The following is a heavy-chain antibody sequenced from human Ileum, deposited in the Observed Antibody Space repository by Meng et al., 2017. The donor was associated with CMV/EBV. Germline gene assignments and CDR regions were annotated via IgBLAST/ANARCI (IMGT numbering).Heavy chain of an antibody. J-gene: IGHJ4*02. CDR3: ARENWVYDY. CDR1: GNIFPGYY. CDR2: IDLNSGVI. V-gene: IGHV1-2*02. Sequence: RRMESGTGINQPGTPYKVSCEASGNIFPGYYMHWVRQAPGKGLEWVGCIDLNSGVIDFAQKLHGRITLSRDTSITTAYMQLSRMIYDATAVYYCARENWVYDYWCQGTLVTVSS. D-gene: IGHD7-27*01.